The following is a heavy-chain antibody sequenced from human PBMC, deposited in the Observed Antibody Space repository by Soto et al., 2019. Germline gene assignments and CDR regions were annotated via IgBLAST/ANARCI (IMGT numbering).Heavy chain of an antibody. Sequence: GESLKISCKGSGYSFTSYWIGWVRQMPGKGLEWMGIIYPGDSDTRYSPSFQGQVTISADKSISTAYLQWSSLKASDTAMYYCARDSQWGIREVRDYDPVYFYYALDVWGQGTTVTVSS. J-gene: IGHJ6*02. D-gene: IGHD5-12*01. CDR2: IYPGDSDT. V-gene: IGHV5-51*01. CDR1: GYSFTSYW. CDR3: ARDSQWGIREVRDYDPVYFYYALDV.